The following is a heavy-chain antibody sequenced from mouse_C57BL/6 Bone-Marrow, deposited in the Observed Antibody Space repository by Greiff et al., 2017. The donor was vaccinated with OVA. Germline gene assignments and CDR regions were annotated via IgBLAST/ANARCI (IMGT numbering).Heavy chain of an antibody. D-gene: IGHD1-1*01. Sequence: EVHLVESGGGLVKPGGSLKLSCAASGFTFSSYAMSWVRQTPEKRLAWVATISDGGSYTYYPDNVKGRFTISRDNAKNNLYLQMSHLKSEDSAMYYCARITTVYYAMDYWGQGTSVTVSS. CDR3: ARITTVYYAMDY. CDR2: ISDGGSYT. CDR1: GFTFSSYA. J-gene: IGHJ4*01. V-gene: IGHV5-4*01.